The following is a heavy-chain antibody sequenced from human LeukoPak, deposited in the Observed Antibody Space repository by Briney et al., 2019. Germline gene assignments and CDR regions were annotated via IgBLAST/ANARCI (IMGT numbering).Heavy chain of an antibody. CDR2: IKQDGSEK. CDR1: GFTFSSYE. Sequence: PGGSLRLSCAASGFTFSSYEMNWVRQAPGTGLEWVANIKQDGSEKYYVDSVKGRFTISRDNAKNSLYLQMNSPRAEDTAVYYCASWLYYDRIFDYWGQRTLVTVSS. V-gene: IGHV3-7*01. J-gene: IGHJ4*02. D-gene: IGHD3-22*01. CDR3: ASWLYYDRIFDY.